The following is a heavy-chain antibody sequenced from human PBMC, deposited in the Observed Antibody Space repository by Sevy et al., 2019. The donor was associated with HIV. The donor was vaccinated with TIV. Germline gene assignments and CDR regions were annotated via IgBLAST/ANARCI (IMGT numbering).Heavy chain of an antibody. CDR3: ARGSGGTVGYMDV. D-gene: IGHD2-15*01. J-gene: IGHJ6*03. CDR1: GGTFSSYA. V-gene: IGHV1-69*06. Sequence: VQVSCKASGGTFSSYAISWVRQAPGQGLEWMGGIIPIFGTANYAQKFQGRVTITADKSTSTAYMELSSLRSEDTAVYYCARGSGGTVGYMDVWGKGTTVTVSS. CDR2: IIPIFGTA.